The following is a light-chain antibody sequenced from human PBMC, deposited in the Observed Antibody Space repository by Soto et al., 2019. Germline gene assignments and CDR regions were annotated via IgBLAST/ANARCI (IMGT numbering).Light chain of an antibody. CDR3: SSKRTTASLV. J-gene: IGLJ1*01. CDR2: EVS. Sequence: QSALTQPASVSGSPGQTITISCTGNSSDVGAYNYVSWYQQHPGKAPKLMIYEVSNRPSGVSDRFSGSKSGNTASLTISGLQAADEADYYCSSKRTTASLVFGTGTKVTVL. CDR1: SSDVGAYNY. V-gene: IGLV2-14*01.